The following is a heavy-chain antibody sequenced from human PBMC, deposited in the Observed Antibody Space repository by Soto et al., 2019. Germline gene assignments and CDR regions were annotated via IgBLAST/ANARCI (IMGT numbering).Heavy chain of an antibody. J-gene: IGHJ3*02. V-gene: IGHV1-69*13. CDR1: GGTFSSYA. D-gene: IGHD1-26*01. CDR3: ASGSYMVGAFDI. CDR2: IIPIFGTA. Sequence: GASVKVSCKASGGTFSSYAISWVRQAPGQGLEWMGGIIPIFGTANYAQKFQGRVTITADESTSTAYMELSSLRSEDTAVYYCASGSYMVGAFDIWGQGTMVTVS.